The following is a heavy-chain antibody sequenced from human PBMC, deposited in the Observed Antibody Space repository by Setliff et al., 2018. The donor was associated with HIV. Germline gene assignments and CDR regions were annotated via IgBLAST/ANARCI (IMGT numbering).Heavy chain of an antibody. V-gene: IGHV1-69*13. CDR3: ARGSPIVWFGEFLYPEIDY. CDR1: GDTFSTFA. CDR2: IIPKSNTP. J-gene: IGHJ4*02. D-gene: IGHD3-10*01. Sequence: SVKVSCKASGDTFSTFAIIWVRQAPGQGLEWMGGIIPKSNTPDYAQIFKGRLTITADESTSTAHMELVGLTSEDTAVYYCARGSPIVWFGEFLYPEIDYWGQGSLVAVSS.